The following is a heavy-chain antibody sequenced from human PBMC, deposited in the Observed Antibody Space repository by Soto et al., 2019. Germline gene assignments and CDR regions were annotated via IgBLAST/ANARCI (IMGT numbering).Heavy chain of an antibody. J-gene: IGHJ6*02. CDR1: GYTFISYG. CDR3: ASSQADSYYYYGMDV. CDR2: ISAYNGDT. Sequence: ASVKVSCKASGYTFISYGISWVRQAPGQGPEWMGWISAYNGDTKYAQKLQGRVTMTTDTSTSTTYMEVRSLRSDDTAMYYCASSQADSYYYYGMDVWGQGTTVTVSS. V-gene: IGHV1-18*01.